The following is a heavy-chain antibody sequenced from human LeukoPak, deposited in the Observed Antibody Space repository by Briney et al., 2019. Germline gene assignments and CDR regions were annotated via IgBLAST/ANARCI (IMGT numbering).Heavy chain of an antibody. CDR2: ISAYNGNT. V-gene: IGHV1-18*01. D-gene: IGHD6-13*01. CDR1: GYTFTSYG. CDR3: ARIKAAAGTRYNWFDP. J-gene: IGHJ5*02. Sequence: ASVKVSCKASGYTFTSYGISWVRQAPGPGLEWMGWISAYNGNTNYAQKLQGRVTMTTDTSTSTAYMALRSLRSDDTAVYYCARIKAAAGTRYNWFDPWGQGTLVTVSS.